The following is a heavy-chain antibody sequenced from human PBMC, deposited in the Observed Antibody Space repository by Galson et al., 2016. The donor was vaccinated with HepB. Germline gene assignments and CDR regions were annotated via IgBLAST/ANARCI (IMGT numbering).Heavy chain of an antibody. J-gene: IGHJ4*02. CDR1: GFIFSNSW. Sequence: SLRLSCAASGFIFSNSWMTWVRQAPGKGLEWVANINQDESVQRYVDSVRGRFTVSRDNAQNSLFLQMDSLRAEDTAVYYCARSRGNDYWGQGTLVTVSS. CDR3: ARSRGNDY. V-gene: IGHV3-7*01. CDR2: INQDESVQ.